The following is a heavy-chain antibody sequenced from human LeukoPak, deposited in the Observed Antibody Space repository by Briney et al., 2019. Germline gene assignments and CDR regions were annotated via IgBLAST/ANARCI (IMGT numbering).Heavy chain of an antibody. D-gene: IGHD6-19*01. CDR2: IYTSGST. CDR3: ARDLGIAVAGGIDP. J-gene: IGHJ5*02. Sequence: SETLSLTCTVSGGSISSGSYYWSWIRQPAGKGLEWIVRIYTSGSTNYNPSLKSRVTISVDTSKNQFSLKLSSVTAADTAVYYCARDLGIAVAGGIDPWGQGTLVTVSS. V-gene: IGHV4-61*02. CDR1: GGSISSGSYY.